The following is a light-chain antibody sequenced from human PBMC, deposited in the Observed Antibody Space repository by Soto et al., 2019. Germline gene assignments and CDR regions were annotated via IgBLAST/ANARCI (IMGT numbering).Light chain of an antibody. V-gene: IGLV1-40*01. CDR2: GNS. CDR1: SSNIGAGYD. CDR3: QSYDSSLSGYV. Sequence: QPVLTQPPSVSGAPGQRVTISCTGSSSNIGAGYDVHWYQQLPGTAPKLLIYGNSNRPSGAPDRFSGSKSGTSASLAITGLQAEDEADYYCQSYDSSLSGYVFGGGTKLTVL. J-gene: IGLJ2*01.